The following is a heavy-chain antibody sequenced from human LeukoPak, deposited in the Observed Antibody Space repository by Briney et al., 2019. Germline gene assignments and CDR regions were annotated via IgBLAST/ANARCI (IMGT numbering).Heavy chain of an antibody. CDR3: ARAYSSSWYGDNWFDP. CDR1: GYTFTSYG. V-gene: IGHV1-18*01. J-gene: IGHJ5*02. Sequence: GASVKVSCKASGYTFTSYGTSWVRQAPGQGLEWMGWISAYNGNTNYAQKLQGRVTMTTDTSTSTAYMELRSLRSDDTAVYYCARAYSSSWYGDNWFDPWGQGTLVTVSS. CDR2: ISAYNGNT. D-gene: IGHD6-13*01.